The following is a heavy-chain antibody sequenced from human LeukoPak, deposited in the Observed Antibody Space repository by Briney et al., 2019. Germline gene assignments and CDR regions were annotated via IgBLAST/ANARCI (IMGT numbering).Heavy chain of an antibody. Sequence: PGGSLRLSCAASGFSVSNTYMSWVRQAPGKGLEWVSVIYSGDSGVSTYYADSVKGRFTISRHNSKNTLYLQMSSLRAEDTAVYFCARSAARLRYYYAMDVWGRGTTVTVCS. D-gene: IGHD6-6*01. CDR2: IYSGDSGVST. CDR3: ARSAARLRYYYAMDV. V-gene: IGHV3-53*04. J-gene: IGHJ6*02. CDR1: GFSVSNTY.